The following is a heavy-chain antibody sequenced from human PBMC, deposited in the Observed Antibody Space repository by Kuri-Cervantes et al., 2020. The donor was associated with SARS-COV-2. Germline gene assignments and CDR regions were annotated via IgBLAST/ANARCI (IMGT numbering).Heavy chain of an antibody. CDR2: IYHSGST. V-gene: IGHV4-38-2*02. J-gene: IGHJ5*02. Sequence: GSLRLSCTVSGYSISSGYYWGWIRQPPGKGLEWIGSIYHSGSTYYNPSLKSRVTISVDTSKNQFSLKLSSVTAADTAVYYCARARRGAYCSGGSCYSSAGWFDPWGQGTLVTVSS. CDR3: ARARRGAYCSGGSCYSSAGWFDP. D-gene: IGHD2-15*01. CDR1: GYSISSGYY.